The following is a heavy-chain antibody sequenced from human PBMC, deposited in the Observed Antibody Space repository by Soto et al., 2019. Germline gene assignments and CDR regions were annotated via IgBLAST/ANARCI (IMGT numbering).Heavy chain of an antibody. CDR3: VSQGTPVPTQAYFDY. Sequence: SETLSLTCTVSGGSVTNSSYYWGWIRQSPGKGLEWIGSVYYRGRSYSKSSVKSRGTISVDTSKNRFSLSLNSVTASDPADYLRVSQGTPVPTQAYFDYWGPGALVAVSS. CDR1: GGSVTNSSYY. V-gene: IGHV4-39*01. D-gene: IGHD2-15*01. CDR2: VYYRGRS. J-gene: IGHJ4*02.